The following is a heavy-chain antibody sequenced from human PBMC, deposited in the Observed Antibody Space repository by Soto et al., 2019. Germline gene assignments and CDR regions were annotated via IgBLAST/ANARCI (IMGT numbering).Heavy chain of an antibody. CDR1: GYSFTTYW. D-gene: IGHD3-10*01. CDR2: IYPGDSDT. CDR3: ARHSTSAPKDY. J-gene: IGHJ4*01. Sequence: GESLKISCKGSGYSFTTYWIAWVRQTPGKGLEWVGTIYPGDSDTRYSPSFEGHVTISVDKSISTAFLQWNSLKASDNAIYYCARHSTSAPKDYWGQGTLVTAPQ. V-gene: IGHV5-51*01.